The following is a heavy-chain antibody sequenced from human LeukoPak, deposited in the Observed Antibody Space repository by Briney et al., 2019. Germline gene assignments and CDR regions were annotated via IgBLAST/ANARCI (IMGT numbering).Heavy chain of an antibody. D-gene: IGHD6-6*01. Sequence: SVKVSCKASGGTFSSYAISWVRQAPGQGLEWMGGIIPIFGTANYAQKFQGRVTITTDESTSTAYMELSSLRSEDTAVYYCARDRQGQTNTSSSGRWFDPWGQGTLVTVSS. V-gene: IGHV1-69*05. CDR2: IIPIFGTA. J-gene: IGHJ5*02. CDR1: GGTFSSYA. CDR3: ARDRQGQTNTSSSGRWFDP.